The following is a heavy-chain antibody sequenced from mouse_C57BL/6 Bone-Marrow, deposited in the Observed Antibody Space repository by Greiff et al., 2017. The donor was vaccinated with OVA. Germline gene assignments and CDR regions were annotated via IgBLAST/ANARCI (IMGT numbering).Heavy chain of an antibody. J-gene: IGHJ3*01. CDR3: ARESLMGFAY. Sequence: EVQLQQSGPGLVKPSQSLSLTCSVTGYSITSGYYWNWIRQFPGNKLEWMGYISYDGSNNYNPSLKNRISITRDTSKNQFFLKLNSVTTEDTATYYCARESLMGFAYWGQGTLVTVSA. V-gene: IGHV3-6*01. CDR2: ISYDGSN. CDR1: GYSITSGYY. D-gene: IGHD6-2*01.